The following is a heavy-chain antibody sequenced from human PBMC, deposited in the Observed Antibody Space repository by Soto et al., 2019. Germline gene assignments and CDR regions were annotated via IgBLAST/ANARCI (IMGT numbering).Heavy chain of an antibody. CDR1: GFTFSSYE. CDR2: ISSSGSTI. D-gene: IGHD6-13*01. Sequence: LRLSCAASGFTFSSYEMNWVRQAPGKGLEWVSYISSSGSTIYYADSVKGRFTISRDNAKNSLYLQMNSLRAEDTAVYYCARDPDSSSWPEDYWGQGTLVTSPQ. CDR3: ARDPDSSSWPEDY. V-gene: IGHV3-48*03. J-gene: IGHJ4*02.